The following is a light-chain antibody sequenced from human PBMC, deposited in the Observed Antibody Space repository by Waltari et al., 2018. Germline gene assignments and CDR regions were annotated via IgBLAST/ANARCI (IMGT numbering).Light chain of an antibody. CDR1: SSAVGGYNY. CDR3: SSYAGSNHLV. V-gene: IGLV2-8*01. J-gene: IGLJ3*02. CDR2: EVN. Sequence: QSALTQPPSASGSPGQSVPISCTGTSSAVGGYNYVSWYQHHPGKAPKLMVYEVNKRPSGVPDRFSGSKSGNTASLTVSGLQAEDESDYYCSSYAGSNHLVFGGGTKLTVL.